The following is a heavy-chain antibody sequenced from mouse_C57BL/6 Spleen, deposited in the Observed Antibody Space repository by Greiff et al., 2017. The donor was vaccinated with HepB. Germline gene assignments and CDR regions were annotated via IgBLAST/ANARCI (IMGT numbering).Heavy chain of an antibody. CDR1: GYTFTSYG. D-gene: IGHD1-2*01. CDR3: ARVEVTTGTLGYFDV. CDR2: IYPRSGNT. J-gene: IGHJ1*03. Sequence: VQLQESGAELARPGASVKLSCKASGYTFTSYGISWVKQRTGQGLEWIGEIYPRSGNTYYNEKFKGKATLTADKSSSTAYMELRSLTSEDSAVYFCARVEVTTGTLGYFDVWGTGTTVTVSS. V-gene: IGHV1-81*01.